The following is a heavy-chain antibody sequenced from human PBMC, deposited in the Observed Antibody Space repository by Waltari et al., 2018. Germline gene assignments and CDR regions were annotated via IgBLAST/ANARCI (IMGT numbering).Heavy chain of an antibody. CDR2: IYHNGNT. Sequence: QVQLQESGPGLVKPSETLSLTCTVSGYSISSGYYWGWIRQPPGKGLEWIGSIYHNGNTYYNPSLKSRVTISVDTSKNQFSLKLSSVTAADTAMYYCARVGQQPTRYMDVWGKGTTVTVSS. D-gene: IGHD6-13*01. V-gene: IGHV4-38-2*02. J-gene: IGHJ6*03. CDR1: GYSISSGYY. CDR3: ARVGQQPTRYMDV.